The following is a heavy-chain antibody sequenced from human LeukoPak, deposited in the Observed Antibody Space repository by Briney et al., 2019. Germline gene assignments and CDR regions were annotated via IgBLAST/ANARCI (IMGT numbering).Heavy chain of an antibody. J-gene: IGHJ4*01. CDR1: GFTFSRST. V-gene: IGHV3-23*01. D-gene: IGHD4-23*01. Sequence: PGGSLRLSCAASGFTFSRSTLCSGPQAPGKGLEWVSAISGSGGSTYYADSVKGRFTISRDNSKNTLYLQMNSLRAEDTAVYYCADGSMDAGSTCYSFDYWGQGTLVTVSS. CDR3: ADGSMDAGSTCYSFDY. CDR2: ISGSGGST.